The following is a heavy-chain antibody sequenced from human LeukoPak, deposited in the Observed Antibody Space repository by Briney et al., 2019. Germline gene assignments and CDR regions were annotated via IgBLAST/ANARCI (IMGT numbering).Heavy chain of an antibody. CDR1: GFTFDDYA. J-gene: IGHJ4*02. D-gene: IGHD1-26*01. CDR2: ISWNSGSI. CDR3: AKGTGRYWTFFDD. Sequence: GGSLRLSCAATGFTFDDYAMHWVRHSPGRGLELLSGISWNSGSIDYAASVRGRFTISRDNANNSLYLQMNSLRPEDSALYYCAKGTGRYWTFFDDWGQGTLVTVSS. V-gene: IGHV3-9*01.